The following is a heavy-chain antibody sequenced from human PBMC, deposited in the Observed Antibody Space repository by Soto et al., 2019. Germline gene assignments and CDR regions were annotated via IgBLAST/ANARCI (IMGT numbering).Heavy chain of an antibody. Sequence: GGSLRLSCAASGFTFSSYAMHWVRQAPGKGLEWVAIISDDGSNKYNADSVKGRFTISRDNSRNTLFLQMNSLRAEDTAVYYCARDRSVSAWYYVDYWGQGTLVTVSS. CDR1: GFTFSSYA. V-gene: IGHV3-30-3*01. D-gene: IGHD6-25*01. J-gene: IGHJ4*02. CDR3: ARDRSVSAWYYVDY. CDR2: ISDDGSNK.